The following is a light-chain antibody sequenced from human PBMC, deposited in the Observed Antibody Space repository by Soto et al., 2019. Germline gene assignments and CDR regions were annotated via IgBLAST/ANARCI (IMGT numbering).Light chain of an antibody. CDR3: QQYDNLTLT. J-gene: IGKJ1*01. CDR2: DAY. Sequence: DIQMTQSPSSLSASVGDRVTSTCQARQDLSNYLNCYQQKPGKAPQLLIYDAYNLETGVPSRFSGSRSGTDFNFSISSLQPEDIATYYCQQYDNLTLTFGQGTKVEIK. CDR1: QDLSNY. V-gene: IGKV1-33*01.